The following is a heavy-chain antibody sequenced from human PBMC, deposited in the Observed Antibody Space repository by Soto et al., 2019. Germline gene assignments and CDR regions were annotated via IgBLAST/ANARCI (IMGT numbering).Heavy chain of an antibody. CDR2: ISSSISHT. CDR3: ARELISVGGPDAFDI. D-gene: IGHD2-15*01. V-gene: IGHV3-21*01. Sequence: GGSLRLSCAASGFTFSSYEMNWVRQAPGKGLEWVSAISSSISHTYYADSVKGRFTISRDNAKNSLYLQMNSLRAEDTAVYYCARELISVGGPDAFDIWGQGTVVTVSS. J-gene: IGHJ3*02. CDR1: GFTFSSYE.